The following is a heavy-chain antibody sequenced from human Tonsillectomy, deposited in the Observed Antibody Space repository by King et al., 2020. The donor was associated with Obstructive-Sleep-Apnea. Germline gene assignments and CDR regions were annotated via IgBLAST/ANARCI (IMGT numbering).Heavy chain of an antibody. Sequence: DVQLVESGGGLVQPGGSLRVSCAASGLTFGTKSMTWVRQAPGKGLEWVSYINADSSTIYYADDVKGRLTISRDNDKKSLYLQMKSLRAADTAVYYCARLVDDYGDYVNWYLDIWGRGTLVTVSS. CDR1: GLTFGTKS. V-gene: IGHV3-48*01. J-gene: IGHJ2*01. CDR3: ARLVDDYGDYVNWYLDI. D-gene: IGHD4-17*01. CDR2: INADSSTI.